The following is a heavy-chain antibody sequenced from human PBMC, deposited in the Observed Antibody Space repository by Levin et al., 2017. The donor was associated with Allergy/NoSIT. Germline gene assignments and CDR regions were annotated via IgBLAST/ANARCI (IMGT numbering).Heavy chain of an antibody. Sequence: PSETLSLTCAASGFTFSSYSMIWVRQAPGKGLEWVSSITSSGSYIYYADSVKGRFTISRDNAKNSLYLQMNSLRAEDTAVYYCARKGHWGDYFDYWGQGTLVTFSS. J-gene: IGHJ4*02. CDR1: GFTFSSYS. D-gene: IGHD7-27*01. CDR2: ITSSGSYI. CDR3: ARKGHWGDYFDY. V-gene: IGHV3-21*01.